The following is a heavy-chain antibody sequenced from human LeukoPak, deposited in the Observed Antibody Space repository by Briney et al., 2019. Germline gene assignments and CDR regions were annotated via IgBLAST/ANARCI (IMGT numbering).Heavy chain of an antibody. V-gene: IGHV1-46*01. J-gene: IGHJ6*03. D-gene: IGHD4-11*01. CDR2: INPSGGST. Sequence: ASVKVSCKASGYTFTSYYMHWVRQAPGQGLEWMGIINPSGGSTSYAQKFQGRVTMTRDTSTSTVYMELSSLRSEDTAVYYRASNVRSNYASTFYYYYMDVWGKGTTVTVSS. CDR1: GYTFTSYY. CDR3: ASNVRSNYASTFYYYYMDV.